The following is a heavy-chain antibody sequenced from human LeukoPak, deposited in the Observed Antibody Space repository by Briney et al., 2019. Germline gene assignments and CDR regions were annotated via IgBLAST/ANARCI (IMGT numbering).Heavy chain of an antibody. CDR2: VSDSGGST. V-gene: IGHV3-23*01. CDR1: RFTFSSFA. Sequence: GGSLRLSCAVSRFTFSSFAMNWVRQAPGKGLEWVSGVSDSGGSTYYADSVKGRFTISRDNSKNTLYLQMNSLRVEDTAVYYCAKDARRSSGWYFFDHWGQGTLVTVSS. D-gene: IGHD6-19*01. CDR3: AKDARRSSGWYFFDH. J-gene: IGHJ4*02.